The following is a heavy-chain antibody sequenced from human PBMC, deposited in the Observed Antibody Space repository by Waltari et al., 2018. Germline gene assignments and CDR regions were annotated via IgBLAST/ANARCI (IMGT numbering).Heavy chain of an antibody. D-gene: IGHD3-16*01. J-gene: IGHJ4*02. CDR3: ATSYSYSDGSHFFNHHLDF. V-gene: IGHV1-69*02. Sequence: QVQLVQSGPEVKKSGSSVKVSCKASVDSIDRLTWVRPAPGRGLEWVGRIIPIFGMTSYGQGFEGRVTITADKSTNTAYMDLNSLTSEDTAVYFCATSYSYSDGSHFFNHHLDFWGRGTLVSVSS. CDR2: IIPIFGMT. CDR1: VDSIDR.